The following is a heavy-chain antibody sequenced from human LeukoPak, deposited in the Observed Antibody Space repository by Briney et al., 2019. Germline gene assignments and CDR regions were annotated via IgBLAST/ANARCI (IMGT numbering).Heavy chain of an antibody. Sequence: SETLSLTSTVSGGSVSSYYWNWIRQPPGKGLEWIGYIHYSGSTNYNPSLKSRVTISVDTSKNQFSLKLNSVTAADTAVYYCARWDSGSYFLDYWGQGTLVTVSS. CDR3: ARWDSGSYFLDY. D-gene: IGHD1-26*01. CDR2: IHYSGST. V-gene: IGHV4-59*02. CDR1: GGSVSSYY. J-gene: IGHJ4*02.